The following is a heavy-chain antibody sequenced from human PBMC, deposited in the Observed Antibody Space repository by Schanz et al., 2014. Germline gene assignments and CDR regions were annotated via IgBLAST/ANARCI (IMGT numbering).Heavy chain of an antibody. CDR2: IEFSGGTT. CDR1: GFNFKAYA. Sequence: VQLVESGGGLVKPGGSLRLSCAASGFNFKAYAMSWVRQAPGKGLEWVSGIEFSGGTTYYADSVKGRFTISRDNSMNTVYLQMNSLRSDDAAVYYCARAQGVIRLYYGVDVWGQGTTVTVSS. CDR3: ARAQGVIRLYYGVDV. V-gene: IGHV3-23*04. D-gene: IGHD3-10*01. J-gene: IGHJ6*02.